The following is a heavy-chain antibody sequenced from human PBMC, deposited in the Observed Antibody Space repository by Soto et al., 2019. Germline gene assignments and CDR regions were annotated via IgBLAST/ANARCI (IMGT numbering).Heavy chain of an antibody. V-gene: IGHV4-34*01. CDR1: GGSFSGYY. D-gene: IGHD3-3*01. Sequence: QVQLQQGGAGLLKPSDTLSLTCGVYGGSFSGYYWNWIRQPPGKGLEWIGEIDHSGSSNFNPFLKSRVPISVDTSKNQFSLKLYSMTAADTAVYFCARGQGVPITVPADDFWRLGRYYDMDVWGKGTPVTVSS. CDR3: ARGQGVPITVPADDFWRLGRYYDMDV. CDR2: IDHSGSS. J-gene: IGHJ6*03.